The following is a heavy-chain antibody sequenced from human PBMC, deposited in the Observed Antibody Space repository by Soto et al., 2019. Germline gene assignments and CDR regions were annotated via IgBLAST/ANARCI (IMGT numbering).Heavy chain of an antibody. CDR2: VIPTQRTT. CDR3: VIDRLIVAVSVGRMDV. V-gene: IGHV1-69*01. Sequence: QVQLVQSGAEVKKPGTSVRLSCKASGDTFIGYSISWVRQAPGQGLEWMGWVIPTQRTTKYAQRFQGRVTMSVDQFASTTYMELSSLRPEDTALYYCVIDRLIVAVSVGRMDVWGQGTTVTVSS. J-gene: IGHJ6*02. CDR1: GDTFIGYS. D-gene: IGHD6-19*01.